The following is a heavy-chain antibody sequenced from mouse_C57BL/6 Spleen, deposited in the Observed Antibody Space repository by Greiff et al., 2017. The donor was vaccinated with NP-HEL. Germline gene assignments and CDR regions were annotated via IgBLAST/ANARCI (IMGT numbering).Heavy chain of an antibody. V-gene: IGHV1-50*01. CDR3: ARDYYGSSYPWYVDV. Sequence: VQPQQSGAELVKPGASVKLSCKASGYTFTSYWMQWVKQRPGQGLEWIGEIDPSDSYTNYNQKFKGKATLTVDTSSSTAYMQLSSLTSEDSAVYYCARDYYGSSYPWYVDVWGTGTTVTVSS. J-gene: IGHJ1*03. D-gene: IGHD1-1*01. CDR1: GYTFTSYW. CDR2: IDPSDSYT.